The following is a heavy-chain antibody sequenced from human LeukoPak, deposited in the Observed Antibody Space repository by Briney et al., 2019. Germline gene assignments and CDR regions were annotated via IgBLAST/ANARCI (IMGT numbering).Heavy chain of an antibody. V-gene: IGHV1-46*01. CDR2: INPSGGST. J-gene: IGHJ4*02. Sequence: ASVKVSCKASGYTFTSYYMHWVRQAPGQGLEWMGIINPSGGSTSYAQKFQGRVTTTRDTSTSTVYMELSSLRSEDTAVYYCARTDHYGGNLQLFDYWGQGTLVTVSS. D-gene: IGHD4-23*01. CDR3: ARTDHYGGNLQLFDY. CDR1: GYTFTSYY.